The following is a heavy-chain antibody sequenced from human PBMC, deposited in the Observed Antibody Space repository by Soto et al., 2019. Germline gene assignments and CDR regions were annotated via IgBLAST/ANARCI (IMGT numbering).Heavy chain of an antibody. Sequence: QLQLQESGPGLVKPSETLSLTCTVSGGSIRSSSYYWGWIRQSPGRGLEWIGNIYYSGNTYYNSSLKSRVTIPIDTSKNQFSLKLSSVTAADTAVYYCATLPDWGSGSNWGQGTLVTVSS. J-gene: IGHJ4*02. CDR3: ATLPDWGSGSN. CDR2: IYYSGNT. D-gene: IGHD3-10*01. V-gene: IGHV4-39*01. CDR1: GGSIRSSSYY.